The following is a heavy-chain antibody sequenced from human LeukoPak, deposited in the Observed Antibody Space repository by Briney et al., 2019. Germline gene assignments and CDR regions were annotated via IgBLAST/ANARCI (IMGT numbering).Heavy chain of an antibody. CDR3: ARARLRCMQPHDFDY. CDR2: INHGGST. Sequence: SETLSLTCAVYGGSFSGYYWSWIRQPPGKGLEWIGEINHGGSTNYNPSLKSRVTISVDTSKNQFSLKLSSVTAADTAVYYCARARLRCMQPHDFDYWGQGTLVTVSS. V-gene: IGHV4-34*01. CDR1: GGSFSGYY. J-gene: IGHJ4*02. D-gene: IGHD3-3*01.